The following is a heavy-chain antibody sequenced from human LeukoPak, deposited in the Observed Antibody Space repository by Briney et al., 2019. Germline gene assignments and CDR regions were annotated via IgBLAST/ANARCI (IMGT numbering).Heavy chain of an antibody. CDR3: ARQPKTYYDSSGSQYFDY. Sequence: SETLSLTCTVSGGSISSSSYYWGWIRQPPGKGLEWIGSIYYSGSTCYNPSLKSRVTISVDTSKNQFSLKLSSVTAADTAVYYCARQPKTYYDSSGSQYFDYWGQGTLVTVSS. V-gene: IGHV4-39*01. CDR2: IYYSGST. J-gene: IGHJ4*02. CDR1: GGSISSSSYY. D-gene: IGHD3-22*01.